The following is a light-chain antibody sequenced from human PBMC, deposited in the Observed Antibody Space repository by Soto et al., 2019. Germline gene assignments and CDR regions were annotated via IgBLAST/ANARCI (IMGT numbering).Light chain of an antibody. CDR1: QSISSW. Sequence: DIQMTQSPSTLSASVGDRVTITCRASQSISSWLAWYQQKPGKAPKLLIYDASSLESGVPSRFSGSGSGTEFTLTINSLQPDDSATYYCQQYTLFPWTFGQGTKVDI. V-gene: IGKV1-5*01. J-gene: IGKJ1*01. CDR2: DAS. CDR3: QQYTLFPWT.